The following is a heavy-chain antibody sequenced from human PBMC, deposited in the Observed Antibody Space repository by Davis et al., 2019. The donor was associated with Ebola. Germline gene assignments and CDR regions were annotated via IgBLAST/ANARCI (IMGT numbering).Heavy chain of an antibody. V-gene: IGHV1-2*04. J-gene: IGHJ6*02. D-gene: IGHD3-10*01. CDR2: INPNSGGT. Sequence: ASSLITSKASAYIFTGYYMHRVLQPPAQGLEWMGWINPNSGGTNYAQKFQGWVTMTRDTSISTAYMELSRLRSDDTAVYYCARDRGGLLYYYGMDVWGQGTTVTVSS. CDR3: ARDRGGLLYYYGMDV. CDR1: AYIFTGYY.